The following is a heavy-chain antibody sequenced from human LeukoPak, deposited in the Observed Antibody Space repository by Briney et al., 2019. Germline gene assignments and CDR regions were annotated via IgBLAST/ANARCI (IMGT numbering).Heavy chain of an antibody. J-gene: IGHJ3*02. CDR3: ARGPRAPIVVVPAAFQRAFDI. Sequence: PSETLSLTCTVSGGSISSSSYYWGWIRQPPGKGLEWIGEINHSGSTNYNPSLKSRVTISVDTSKNQFSLKLSSVTAADTAVYYCARGPRAPIVVVPAAFQRAFDIWGQGTMVTVSS. D-gene: IGHD2-2*01. V-gene: IGHV4-39*07. CDR2: INHSGST. CDR1: GGSISSSSYY.